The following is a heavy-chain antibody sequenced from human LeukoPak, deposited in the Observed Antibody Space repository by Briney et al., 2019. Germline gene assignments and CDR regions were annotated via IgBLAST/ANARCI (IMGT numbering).Heavy chain of an antibody. D-gene: IGHD5-12*01. Sequence: GGPLRLSCEASGFTFSTNYMTWIRQPPGKGLEWVSFISSTGATIYYADSVKGRFTISRDNAKNSLFLQMSSLRAEDTAVYYCARGDIASYYYSLEVWGTGTTVIISS. CDR1: GFTFSTNY. V-gene: IGHV3-11*01. CDR2: ISSTGATI. J-gene: IGHJ6*03. CDR3: ARGDIASYYYSLEV.